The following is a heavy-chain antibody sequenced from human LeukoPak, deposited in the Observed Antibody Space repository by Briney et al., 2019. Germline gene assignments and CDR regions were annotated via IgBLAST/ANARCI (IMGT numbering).Heavy chain of an antibody. J-gene: IGHJ4*02. V-gene: IGHV3-30-3*01. CDR2: ISYDGSNK. CDR1: GFTFSSYA. CDR3: AGGRWLQARGPPFDY. D-gene: IGHD5-24*01. Sequence: GRSLRLSCAASGFTFSSYAMHWVRQAPGKGLEWVALISYDGSNKYYADSVKGRFTISRDNSKNTLYLQMNSLRAEDTAVYYCAGGRWLQARGPPFDYRGQGTLVTVSS.